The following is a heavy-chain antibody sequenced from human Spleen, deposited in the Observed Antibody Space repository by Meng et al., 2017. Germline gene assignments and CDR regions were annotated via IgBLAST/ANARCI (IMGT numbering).Heavy chain of an antibody. J-gene: IGHJ4*02. CDR2: LGAHPGDT. Sequence: HGQLLQSGAEMKQPGASLKVSCKASDYTFTGFGVCWVRQAPGQGLEWMAWLGAHPGDTSFAPKFLGRVTVTADTATATAYMELRSLRSDDTAVYYCARGTPGRSYCDYWGLGTLVTVSS. D-gene: IGHD3-10*01. CDR3: ARGTPGRSYCDY. CDR1: DYTFTGFG. V-gene: IGHV1-18*01.